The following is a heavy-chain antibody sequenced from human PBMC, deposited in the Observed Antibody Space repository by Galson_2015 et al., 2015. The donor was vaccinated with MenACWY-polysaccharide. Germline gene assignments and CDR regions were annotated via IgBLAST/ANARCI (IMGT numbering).Heavy chain of an antibody. D-gene: IGHD3-10*01. CDR1: GFTFSDYY. V-gene: IGHV3-11*01. J-gene: IGHJ4*02. CDR2: ISDSGSAI. CDR3: ARDPRGARSSYFDN. Sequence: SLRLSCAASGFTFSDYYMHWIRQAPGKGLEWVSYISDSGSAIYFADSVKGRFIISRDNAKNSLYLQMNSLRAEDTAVYFCARDPRGARSSYFDNWGQGILVTVPS.